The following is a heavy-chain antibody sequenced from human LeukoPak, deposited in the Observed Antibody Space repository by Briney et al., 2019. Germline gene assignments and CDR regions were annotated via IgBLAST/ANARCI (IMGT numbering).Heavy chain of an antibody. CDR1: GFTFSTYA. J-gene: IGHJ4*02. CDR2: ISGGGGST. Sequence: PGGSLRLSCAASGFTFSTYAMNWVRQAPGKGLEWVSTISGGGGSTYYADSVKGRFTISRDNSKNTLYLQMNSLRAEDAAVYYCAKSAWQGVIAPTADLDYWGQGTLVTVSS. CDR3: AKSAWQGVIAPTADLDY. D-gene: IGHD2-2*01. V-gene: IGHV3-23*01.